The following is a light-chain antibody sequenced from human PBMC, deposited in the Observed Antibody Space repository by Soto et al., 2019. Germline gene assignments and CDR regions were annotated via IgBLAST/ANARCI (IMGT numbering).Light chain of an antibody. V-gene: IGKV2-30*01. CDR3: MQGTHWPPI. CDR1: QSLVYSDGNTF. Sequence: DVAMTQSPVSLPVTLGQPASISCRSNQSLVYSDGNTFLSWFQQRPGQSPRRLIYKVSNRDSGVPDRFSGSGSGTDFTLKITRVEAEDVGVYYCMQGTHWPPIFGPGTKVDIK. CDR2: KVS. J-gene: IGKJ3*01.